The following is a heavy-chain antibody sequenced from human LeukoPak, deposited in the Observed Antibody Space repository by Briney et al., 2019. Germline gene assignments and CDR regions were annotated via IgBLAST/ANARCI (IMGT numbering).Heavy chain of an antibody. CDR2: IHTDGSST. CDR1: GFIFSSYW. Sequence: GGSLRLSCAASGFIFSSYWMHWVRQAPGKGLVWVYRIHTDGSSTSYADSVKGRFTISRDNAKNTLYLQMNSLRAEDTAVYYCARTSYGGNSPDWFDPWGQGTLVTVSS. V-gene: IGHV3-74*01. J-gene: IGHJ5*02. D-gene: IGHD4-23*01. CDR3: ARTSYGGNSPDWFDP.